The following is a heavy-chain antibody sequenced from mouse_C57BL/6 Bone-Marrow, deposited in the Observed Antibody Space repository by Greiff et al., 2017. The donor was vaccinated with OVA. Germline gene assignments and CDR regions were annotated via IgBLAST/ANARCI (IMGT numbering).Heavy chain of an antibody. Sequence: EVQVVESGAELVKPGASVKLSCTASGFNIKDYYMHWVKQRTEQGLEWIGRIDPEDGETKYAPKFQGKATITADTSSNTAYLQLSSLTSEDTAVYYCALYYYGSSFYAMDYWGQGTSVTVSS. CDR3: ALYYYGSSFYAMDY. V-gene: IGHV14-2*01. CDR2: IDPEDGET. D-gene: IGHD1-1*01. CDR1: GFNIKDYY. J-gene: IGHJ4*01.